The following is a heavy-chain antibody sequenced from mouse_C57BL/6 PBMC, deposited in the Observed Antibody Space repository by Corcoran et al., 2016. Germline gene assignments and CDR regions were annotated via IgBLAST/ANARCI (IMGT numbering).Heavy chain of an antibody. V-gene: IGHV1-66*01. Sequence: QVQLQQSGPELVKPGASVKISCKASGYSFTSYYIHWVKQRPGQGLEWIGWISPGSGNTKYNEKFKGKATLTADTSSSTAYMQLSSLTSEDSAVYYCARQAYYSNLFAYWGQGTLVTVSA. J-gene: IGHJ3*01. D-gene: IGHD2-5*01. CDR1: GYSFTSYY. CDR3: ARQAYYSNLFAY. CDR2: ISPGSGNT.